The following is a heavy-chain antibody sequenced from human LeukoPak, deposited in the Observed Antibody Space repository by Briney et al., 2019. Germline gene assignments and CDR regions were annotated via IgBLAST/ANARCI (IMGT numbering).Heavy chain of an antibody. V-gene: IGHV3-23*01. CDR3: AKYFRAQQLVDFYFDN. CDR1: GFTFSSYA. Sequence: GGSLRLSCAASGFTFSSYAMSWVRQAPGKGLEWVSAISASGATTSYAGSVKGRFTISRDNSRSTLSLQMNSLRAEDTAVYYCAKYFRAQQLVDFYFDNWGQGTLVTVSS. J-gene: IGHJ4*02. CDR2: ISASGATT. D-gene: IGHD6-13*01.